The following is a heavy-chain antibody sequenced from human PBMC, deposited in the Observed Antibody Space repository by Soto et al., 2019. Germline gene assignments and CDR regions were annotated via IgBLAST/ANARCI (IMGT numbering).Heavy chain of an antibody. J-gene: IGHJ4*02. CDR3: ARAGDSSGYYYYFDY. Sequence: QVQLVQSGAEVKKPGSSVKVSCKASGGTFSSYAISWVRQAPGQGLEWMGGIIPIFGTANYAQKFQGRVTITADESTSTAYRELSSLRSEDTAVYYCARAGDSSGYYYYFDYWGQGTLVTVSS. CDR1: GGTFSSYA. V-gene: IGHV1-69*01. D-gene: IGHD3-22*01. CDR2: IIPIFGTA.